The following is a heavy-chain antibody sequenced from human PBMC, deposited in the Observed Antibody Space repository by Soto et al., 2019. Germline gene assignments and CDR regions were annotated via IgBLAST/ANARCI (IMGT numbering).Heavy chain of an antibody. D-gene: IGHD3-10*01. Sequence: QVQLVQSGAEVKKPGSSVKASCTASGDTFNFYTISWVRQAPGQGLEWVGRIIPMLGMSNYAQNFQGRVTMIADKSTSTAYMELSSLRSEDTALYYCATNYGSGSAHFDNWGQGTLVTVSS. CDR3: ATNYGSGSAHFDN. V-gene: IGHV1-69*02. CDR1: GDTFNFYT. J-gene: IGHJ4*02. CDR2: IIPMLGMS.